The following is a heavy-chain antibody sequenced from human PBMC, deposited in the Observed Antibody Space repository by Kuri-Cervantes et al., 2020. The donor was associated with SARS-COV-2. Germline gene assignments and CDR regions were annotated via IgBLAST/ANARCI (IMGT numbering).Heavy chain of an antibody. D-gene: IGHD6-13*01. CDR3: APHPQQHDAFDI. J-gene: IGHJ3*02. Sequence: KVSCKGSGYSFTSYWISWVRQMPGKGLEWMGRIDPSDSYTNYSPSSQGHVAISADKSISTAYLQWSSLKASDTAMYYCAPHPQQHDAFDIWGQGTMVTVSS. CDR1: GYSFTSYW. V-gene: IGHV5-10-1*01. CDR2: IDPSDSYT.